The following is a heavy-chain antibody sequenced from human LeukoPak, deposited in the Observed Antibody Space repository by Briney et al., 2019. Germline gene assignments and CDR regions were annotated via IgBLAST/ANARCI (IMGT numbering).Heavy chain of an antibody. Sequence: GATVKVSCKASGYTFGSDDINWVRQATGQGLEWMGWINPNSGGTNYAQKFQGRVTMTRDTSISTAYMELSRLRSEDTAVYYCVTDLTYYYDSSGYHFDYWGQGTLVTVSS. CDR2: INPNSGGT. CDR1: GYTFGSDD. CDR3: VTDLTYYYDSSGYHFDY. J-gene: IGHJ4*02. V-gene: IGHV1-2*02. D-gene: IGHD3-22*01.